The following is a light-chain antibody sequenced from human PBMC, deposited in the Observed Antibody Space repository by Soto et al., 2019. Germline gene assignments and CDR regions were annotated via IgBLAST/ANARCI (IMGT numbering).Light chain of an antibody. CDR2: LNSDGSH. CDR1: SGHTSYA. J-gene: IGLJ1*01. V-gene: IGLV4-69*01. CDR3: QAWGTATPYV. Sequence: QPVLTQSPSASASLGASVKLTCTLSSGHTSYAIAWHQQQPEKGPRFLMKLNSDGSHIKGDGIPDRFSGSSSGAERYLTISRLQSEDGGDYYWQAWGTATPYVFGTGTKLTVL.